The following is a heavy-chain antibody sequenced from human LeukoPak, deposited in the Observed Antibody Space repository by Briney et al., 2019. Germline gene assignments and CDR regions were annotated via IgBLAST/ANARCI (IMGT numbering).Heavy chain of an antibody. J-gene: IGHJ6*03. V-gene: IGHV3-20*04. Sequence: GGSLRLSCAASGFTFDDYGMSWVRQAPGKGLEWVSGINWIGGSTGYAYSGKGRFTISRDNAKNSLYLPMNSLRAEDTASYYCARSLSAAANEERYYYYYMDVWGKGTTVTVSS. D-gene: IGHD2-2*01. CDR2: INWIGGST. CDR3: ARSLSAAANEERYYYYYMDV. CDR1: GFTFDDYG.